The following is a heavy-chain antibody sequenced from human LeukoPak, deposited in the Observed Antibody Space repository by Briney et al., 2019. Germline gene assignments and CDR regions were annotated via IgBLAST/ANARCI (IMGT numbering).Heavy chain of an antibody. CDR3: ARVADYSNSAHADY. J-gene: IGHJ4*02. Sequence: GGSLRLSCTASGFTFSSYGMHWVRQAPGKGLEWVAVIWYDGSSKNYADSVKGRFTISRDNSKNTLYLQMNSLRAEDTAVYYCARVADYSNSAHADYWGQGTLVTVSS. CDR2: IWYDGSSK. D-gene: IGHD4-4*01. CDR1: GFTFSSYG. V-gene: IGHV3-33*01.